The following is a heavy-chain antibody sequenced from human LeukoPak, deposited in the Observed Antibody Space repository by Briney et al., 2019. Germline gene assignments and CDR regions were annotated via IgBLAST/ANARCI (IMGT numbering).Heavy chain of an antibody. CDR3: ARDEGPDSGAYYMDV. Sequence: GGSLRLSCAASGFTFSDYSLNWVRQAPGKGLEWVSSISSSSSYIYYADSMTGRFTISRDNAKNSLFLQMNSLRAEDTAVYYCARDEGPDSGAYYMDVWGKGTTVTVSS. V-gene: IGHV3-21*01. CDR1: GFTFSDYS. J-gene: IGHJ6*03. CDR2: ISSSSSYI. D-gene: IGHD3-3*01.